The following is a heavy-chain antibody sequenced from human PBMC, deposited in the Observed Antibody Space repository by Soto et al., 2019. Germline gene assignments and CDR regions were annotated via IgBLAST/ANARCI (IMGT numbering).Heavy chain of an antibody. J-gene: IGHJ3*01. D-gene: IGHD2-21*01. CDR1: CYIFNKYG. CDR3: ARGRGVVIPAGTPDAFDV. V-gene: IGHV1-18*01. CDR2: ISAFNGYT. Sequence: SVKVSCKASCYIFNKYGFNWVRQAPGQGLEWMGRISAFNGYTNFAQKFQGRVTLTTDTSTNTAYMELSSLRSDDTAIYYCARGRGVVIPAGTPDAFDVWGQGTMVTVSS.